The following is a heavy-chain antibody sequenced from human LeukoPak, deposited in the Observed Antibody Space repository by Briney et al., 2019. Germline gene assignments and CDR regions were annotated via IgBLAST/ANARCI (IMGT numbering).Heavy chain of an antibody. Sequence: SETLSLTCAVYGGSFSGYYWSWIRQPPGKGLEWIGGINHSGSTNYNLSLKSRVPISVDPSKTQFPLKLSSVTAADTAVYYCARGPRYYGSGSYYKGASFDYWGQGTLVTVSS. D-gene: IGHD3-10*01. CDR1: GGSFSGYY. CDR2: INHSGST. J-gene: IGHJ4*02. CDR3: ARGPRYYGSGSYYKGASFDY. V-gene: IGHV4-34*01.